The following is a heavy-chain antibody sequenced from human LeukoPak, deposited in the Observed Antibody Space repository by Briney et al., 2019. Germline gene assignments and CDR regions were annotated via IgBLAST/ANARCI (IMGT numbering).Heavy chain of an antibody. V-gene: IGHV3-23*01. CDR3: ARDPGAFPYFFDC. CDR1: GFTFSSYA. J-gene: IGHJ4*02. Sequence: GGSLRLSCAASGFTFSSYAMSWVRQAPGKGLEWVSAISGSGGSTYYADSVKGRFTISRDNSKNTLYLQMNSLRVEDTAVYFCARDPGAFPYFFDCWGQGTLVTVSS. CDR2: ISGSGGST. D-gene: IGHD4/OR15-4a*01.